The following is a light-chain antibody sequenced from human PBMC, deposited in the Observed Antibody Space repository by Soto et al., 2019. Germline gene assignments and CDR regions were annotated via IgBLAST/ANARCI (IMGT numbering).Light chain of an antibody. J-gene: IGLJ2*01. CDR3: SSYAGSNNVV. Sequence: QSALTQPPSASGSPGQSVTISCTGTSSDVGGYNYVSWYQQHPGKAPKLMIYEVSKRPSVVPDRFSGSKSGNTAYMTVSGLQAEDEADYYCSSYAGSNNVVFGGGTKLTVL. V-gene: IGLV2-8*01. CDR2: EVS. CDR1: SSDVGGYNY.